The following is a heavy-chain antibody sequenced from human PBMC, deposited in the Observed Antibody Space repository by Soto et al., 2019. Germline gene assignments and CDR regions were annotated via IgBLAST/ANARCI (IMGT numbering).Heavy chain of an antibody. V-gene: IGHV3-49*03. CDR3: TIVPVRSLWMGYSFDY. J-gene: IGHJ4*01. CDR1: GFPFGDYA. Sequence: EVQLVESGGGLVQPGRSLRLPCTASGFPFGDYAMSWIRQAPGKGLEWVGFIRSTPDGGTTEYAASVRGRFSISRDDSKSIVYLQMNGLKTEDTALDYCTIVPVRSLWMGYSFDYWGHGTLVTVSS. D-gene: IGHD3-3*01. CDR2: IRSTPDGGTT.